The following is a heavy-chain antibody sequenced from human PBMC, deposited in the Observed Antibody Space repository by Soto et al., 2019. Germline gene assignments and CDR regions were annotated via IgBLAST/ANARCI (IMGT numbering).Heavy chain of an antibody. J-gene: IGHJ3*02. D-gene: IGHD5-12*01. V-gene: IGHV4-59*10. CDR3: ARIAGEWLRLDAFDI. Sequence: KPSETLSLTCAVYSGSFSSYYWSWIRQPAGKGLEWIGRIYTSGSTNYNPSLKSRVTMSVDTSKNQFSLKLSSVTAADTAVYYCARIAGEWLRLDAFDIWGQGTMVTVSS. CDR2: IYTSGST. CDR1: SGSFSSYY.